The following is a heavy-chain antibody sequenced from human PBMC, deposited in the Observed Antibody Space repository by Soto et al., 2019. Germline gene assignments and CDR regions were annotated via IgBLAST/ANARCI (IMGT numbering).Heavy chain of an antibody. Sequence: SSETLSLTCTVSGHSLSSGGYYWSWIRQHPGKGLEWVGYIYFTGSTLYNPSLKSRLAMSLDTSKNQFPLRLTSVTAADTAVYFCARDWGSSGWPNWGQGTLVTVSS. D-gene: IGHD6-19*01. CDR1: GHSLSSGGYY. J-gene: IGHJ4*02. V-gene: IGHV4-31*03. CDR3: ARDWGSSGWPN. CDR2: IYFTGST.